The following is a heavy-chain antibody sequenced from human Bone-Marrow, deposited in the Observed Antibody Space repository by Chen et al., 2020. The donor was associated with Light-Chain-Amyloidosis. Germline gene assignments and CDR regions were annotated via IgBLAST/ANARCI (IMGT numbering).Heavy chain of an antibody. D-gene: IGHD1-1*01. V-gene: IGHV1-46*01. Sequence: QVQLVQSGAEVKKPGASVRVSCKASGYTFTSYYMHWVRQAPGQGPEWMAIMNPSGTSPTYAQRFQGRITLTRDTSTSTVYMELSSLRSDETAVYYCARGDWNQIDPWGQGTLVTVSS. CDR3: ARGDWNQIDP. CDR2: MNPSGTSP. CDR1: GYTFTSYY. J-gene: IGHJ5*02.